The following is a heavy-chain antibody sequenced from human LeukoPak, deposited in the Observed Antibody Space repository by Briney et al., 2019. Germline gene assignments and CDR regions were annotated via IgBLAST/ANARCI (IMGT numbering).Heavy chain of an antibody. Sequence: GGSLRLSCAASGFTFSSYAMHWVRQAPGKGLEWVAVISYDGSNKYYADSVKGRFTISRDNSKNTLYLQMNSLRAEDTAVYYCARDLRDTAMLDYWGQGTLVTVSS. CDR2: ISYDGSNK. D-gene: IGHD5-18*01. V-gene: IGHV3-30-3*01. CDR1: GFTFSSYA. CDR3: ARDLRDTAMLDY. J-gene: IGHJ4*02.